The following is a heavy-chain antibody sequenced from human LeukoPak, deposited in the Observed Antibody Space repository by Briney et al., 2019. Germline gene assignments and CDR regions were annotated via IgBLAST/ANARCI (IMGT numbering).Heavy chain of an antibody. CDR3: ARGITMVRGVSSSSAFDI. J-gene: IGHJ3*02. CDR1: GLTFSSYG. CDR2: IRYDGSNK. D-gene: IGHD3-10*01. V-gene: IGHV3-30*02. Sequence: HPGGSLRLSCAASGLTFSSYGMHWVRQAPGKGLEWVAFIRYDGSNKYYADSVKGRFTISRDNSKNTLYLQMNSLRAEDTAVYYCARGITMVRGVSSSSAFDIWGQGTMVTVSS.